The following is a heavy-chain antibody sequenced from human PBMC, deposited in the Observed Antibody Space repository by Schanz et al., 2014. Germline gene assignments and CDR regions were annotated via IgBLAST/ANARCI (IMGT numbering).Heavy chain of an antibody. CDR1: GYVFTAYY. V-gene: IGHV1-2*02. Sequence: QGHLVQSGAEVKEPGASVQVSCKASGYVFTAYYMHWVRQAPGQGLEWMGVTNPNGGAEFAQKFQGRISMTRDTSTSTFYMELSSLTSDAAAFCVCARDVGRPGHVWYFDLWGRGTLVTVSS. CDR3: ARDVGRPGHVWYFDL. D-gene: IGHD1-1*01. J-gene: IGHJ2*01. CDR2: TNPNGGA.